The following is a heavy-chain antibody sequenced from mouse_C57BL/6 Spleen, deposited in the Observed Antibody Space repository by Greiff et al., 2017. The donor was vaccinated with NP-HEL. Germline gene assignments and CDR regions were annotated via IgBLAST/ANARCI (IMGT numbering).Heavy chain of an antibody. J-gene: IGHJ3*01. CDR1: GFNIKDDY. V-gene: IGHV14-4*01. Sequence: VQLQQSGAELVRPGASVKLSCTASGFNIKDDYMHWVKQRPEQGLEWIGWIDPENGDTEYASKFQGKATITADTSSNTAYLQLSSLTSEDTAVYYCTPYYYSSSYFAYWGQGTLVTVSA. CDR3: TPYYYSSSYFAY. D-gene: IGHD1-1*01. CDR2: IDPENGDT.